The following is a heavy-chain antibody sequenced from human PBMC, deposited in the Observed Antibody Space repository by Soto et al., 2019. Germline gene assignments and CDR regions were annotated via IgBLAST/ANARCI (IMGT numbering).Heavy chain of an antibody. Sequence: GGSLRLSCAASGRTFNGYLMHWVRHSPGKGLVWVSHINTDGSNTNYADSVKGRFTISRDNAKSTLFLQMNSLRDEDTAVYYCAREFCSGGNCYTYYFDPWGQGIPVTV. D-gene: IGHD2-15*01. CDR3: AREFCSGGNCYTYYFDP. V-gene: IGHV3-74*01. CDR1: GRTFNGYL. J-gene: IGHJ5*02. CDR2: INTDGSNT.